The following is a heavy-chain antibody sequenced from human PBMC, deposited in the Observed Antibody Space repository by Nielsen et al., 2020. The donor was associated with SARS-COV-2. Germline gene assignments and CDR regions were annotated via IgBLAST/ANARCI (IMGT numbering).Heavy chain of an antibody. D-gene: IGHD3-22*01. V-gene: IGHV5-51*01. CDR3: ARDAYDSSGYYLLHYYYYYGMDV. J-gene: IGHJ6*02. CDR2: IYPGDSDT. Sequence: ESLKISCKGSGYRFTNYWIGWVRQMPGKGLEWMGIIYPGDSDTRYSPSFQGQVTISADKSISTAYLQWSSLKASDTAVYYCARDAYDSSGYYLLHYYYYYGMDVWGQGTTVTVSS. CDR1: GYRFTNYW.